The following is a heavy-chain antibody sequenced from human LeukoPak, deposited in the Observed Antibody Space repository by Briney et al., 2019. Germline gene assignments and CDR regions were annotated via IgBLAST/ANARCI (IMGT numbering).Heavy chain of an antibody. D-gene: IGHD5-12*01. CDR3: AKVSSSGYLFDY. V-gene: IGHV3-33*06. CDR1: GFTFSNYG. Sequence: GGSLRLSCAASGFTFSNYGMHWVRQAPGKGLEWVAVIWYDGSRKYYADSVKGQFTISRDTSKNTLYLQMNSLRAEDTAVYYCAKVSSSGYLFDYWGQGTLVTVSS. J-gene: IGHJ4*02. CDR2: IWYDGSRK.